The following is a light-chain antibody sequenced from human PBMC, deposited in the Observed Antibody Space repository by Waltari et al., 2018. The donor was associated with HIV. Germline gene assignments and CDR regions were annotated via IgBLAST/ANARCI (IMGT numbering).Light chain of an antibody. Sequence: DIVMTQSPDSLAVSLGERATINCKSSQSVLYSSNNKNYLAWYQQKPGQSPKLLIYWASTRESGAPDRFSGSGSGTDFTLTISSLQAEDVAVYYCQQYYTTPFTFGPGTKVDIK. CDR1: QSVLYSSNNKNY. CDR3: QQYYTTPFT. J-gene: IGKJ3*01. V-gene: IGKV4-1*01. CDR2: WAS.